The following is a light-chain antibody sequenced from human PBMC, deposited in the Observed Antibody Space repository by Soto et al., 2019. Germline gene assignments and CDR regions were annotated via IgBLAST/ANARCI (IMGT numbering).Light chain of an antibody. V-gene: IGLV1-47*02. Sequence: QSVLTQPPSASGTPGQRVTISCSGGDSNIGSNYVYWYQQVPGTAPKLLIYSNNQRPSGVPDRFSASKSGTSASLAISGLRSEDEAAYYCATWDDSLNNPVFGGGTKLTVL. CDR2: SNN. CDR3: ATWDDSLNNPV. J-gene: IGLJ3*02. CDR1: DSNIGSNY.